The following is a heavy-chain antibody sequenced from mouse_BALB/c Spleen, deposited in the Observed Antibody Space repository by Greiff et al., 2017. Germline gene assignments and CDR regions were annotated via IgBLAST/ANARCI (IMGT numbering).Heavy chain of an antibody. D-gene: IGHD1-1*01. J-gene: IGHJ3*01. CDR2: ISDGGSYT. Sequence: EVMLVESGGGLVKPGGSLKLSCAASGFTFSDYYMYWVRQTPEKRLEWVATISDGGSYTYYPDSVKGRFTISRDNAKNNLYLQMSSLKSEDTAMYYCAREEDYYYGSSRRFAYWGQGTLVTVSA. CDR3: AREEDYYYGSSRRFAY. CDR1: GFTFSDYY. V-gene: IGHV5-4*02.